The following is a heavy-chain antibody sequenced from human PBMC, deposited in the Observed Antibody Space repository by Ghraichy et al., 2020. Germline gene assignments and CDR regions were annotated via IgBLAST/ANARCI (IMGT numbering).Heavy chain of an antibody. D-gene: IGHD5-12*01. Sequence: ESLNISCTVSGGSISSSSYYWGWIRQPPGKGLEWIGSIYYSGSTYYNPSLKSRVTISVDTSKNQFSLKLSSVTAADTAVYYCARRSREKWHRFDPWGQGTLVTVSS. V-gene: IGHV4-39*07. CDR3: ARRSREKWHRFDP. J-gene: IGHJ5*02. CDR1: GGSISSSSYY. CDR2: IYYSGST.